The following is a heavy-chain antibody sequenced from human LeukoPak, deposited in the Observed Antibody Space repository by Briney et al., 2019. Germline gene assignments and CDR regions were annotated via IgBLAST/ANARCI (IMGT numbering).Heavy chain of an antibody. Sequence: SETLSLTCAVSGGSISSGGYSWSWIRQPPGKGLEWIGYIYHSGSTYYNPSLKSRVTISVDRSKNQFSLKLSSVTAADTAVYYCARGGYYYDSSGYYGVGAFDIWGQGTMVTVSS. J-gene: IGHJ3*02. CDR2: IYHSGST. V-gene: IGHV4-30-2*01. CDR3: ARGGYYYDSSGYYGVGAFDI. CDR1: GGSISSGGYS. D-gene: IGHD3-22*01.